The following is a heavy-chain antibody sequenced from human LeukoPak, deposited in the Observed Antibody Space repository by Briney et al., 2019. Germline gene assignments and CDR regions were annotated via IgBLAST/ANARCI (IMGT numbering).Heavy chain of an antibody. J-gene: IGHJ4*02. CDR3: AKDMGSGWYRANFDY. V-gene: IGHV3-30*02. D-gene: IGHD6-19*01. Sequence: GGSLRLSCAASRFTLSGFSFSSYGMHWVRQAPGKGLEWVAFIRYDGSNKCYADSVKGRLTISRDNSKNTVYLQMNSLRAEDTAVYYCAKDMGSGWYRANFDYWGQGTLVTVSS. CDR1: RFTLSGFSFSSYG. CDR2: IRYDGSNK.